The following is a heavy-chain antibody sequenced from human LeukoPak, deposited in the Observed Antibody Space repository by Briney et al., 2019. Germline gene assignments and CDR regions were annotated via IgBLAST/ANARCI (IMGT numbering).Heavy chain of an antibody. Sequence: SETLSLTCTVSGGSIRNYYWSRIRQPPGKELEWIGYIYYSGSTYYNPSLKSRVTISVDTSKNQFSLKLSSVTAADTAVYYCARGDATVVTFDYWGQGTLVTVSS. J-gene: IGHJ4*02. CDR3: ARGDATVVTFDY. V-gene: IGHV4-59*12. D-gene: IGHD4-23*01. CDR2: IYYSGST. CDR1: GGSIRNYY.